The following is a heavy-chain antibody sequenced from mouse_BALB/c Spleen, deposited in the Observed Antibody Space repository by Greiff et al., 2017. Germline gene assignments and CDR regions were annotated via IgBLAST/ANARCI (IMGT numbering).Heavy chain of an antibody. CDR3: ARKDDYDGYFDV. Sequence: DLVKPGASVKLSCKASGYTFTSYWINWIKQRPGQGLEWIGRIAPGSGSTYYNEMFKGKATLTVDQSSSTAYIQLSSLSSEDSAVYFCARKDDYDGYFDVWGAGTTVTVSS. J-gene: IGHJ1*01. CDR2: IAPGSGST. V-gene: IGHV1S41*01. CDR1: GYTFTSYW. D-gene: IGHD2-4*01.